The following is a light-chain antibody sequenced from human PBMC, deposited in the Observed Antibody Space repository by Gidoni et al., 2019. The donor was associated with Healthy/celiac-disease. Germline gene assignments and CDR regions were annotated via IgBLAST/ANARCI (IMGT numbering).Light chain of an antibody. CDR2: QVS. CDR1: RSDVGGYNY. Sequence: QSALPQPAPVSASPGPPFTLPCTGTRSDVGGYNYVSRYQQHPSKAPKLMIYQVSNRPSGVSNRFSGSQSGNTASLTISGLQAEDEADYYCSSYTSSSTWVFGGGTKLTVL. J-gene: IGLJ3*02. V-gene: IGLV2-14*01. CDR3: SSYTSSSTWV.